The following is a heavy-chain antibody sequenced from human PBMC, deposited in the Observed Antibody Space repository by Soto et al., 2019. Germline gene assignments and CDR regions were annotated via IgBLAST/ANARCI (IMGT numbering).Heavy chain of an antibody. D-gene: IGHD1-7*01. CDR2: ISYDGNNK. CDR3: ARDGVSSTEYTRNYGTYFDY. Sequence: GGSLRLSCAASGFTYTTYTMHWVRQAPGKGLEWVAVISYDGNNKFYADSVKGRFTISRDSTKQTLYLQMTSLRPDDTAMYYCARDGVSSTEYTRNYGTYFDYWGQAHLVTVSS. CDR1: GFTYTTYT. V-gene: IGHV3-30*19. J-gene: IGHJ4*02.